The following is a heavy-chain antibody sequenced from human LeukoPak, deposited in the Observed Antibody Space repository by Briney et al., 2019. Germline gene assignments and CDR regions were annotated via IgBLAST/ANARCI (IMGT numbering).Heavy chain of an antibody. V-gene: IGHV1-18*01. CDR2: IGGYNGDT. J-gene: IGHJ4*02. D-gene: IGHD3-16*01. CDR3: ARDISGGEDY. Sequence: GASVNVSCKASGYTFNSYSITWFRQAPGQGLEWMGWIGGYNGDTLYPQKFQGRVTVTTDTSSSTAYMELRSLRSDDTAVYYCARDISGGEDYWGQGTLVTVSS. CDR1: GYTFNSYS.